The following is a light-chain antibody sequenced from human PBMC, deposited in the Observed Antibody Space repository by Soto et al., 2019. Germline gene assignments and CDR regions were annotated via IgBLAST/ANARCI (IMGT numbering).Light chain of an antibody. Sequence: EIVLTQSPGTLSLSPGERATLSCRSSQSVSSSYLAWYQQKPGQAPRLLINDVSSRATGIPDRFSGSGSGTDFTLTISRLEPEDFAVYYCQQYGSSPTFGQGTKVEIK. J-gene: IGKJ1*01. CDR1: QSVSSSY. V-gene: IGKV3-20*01. CDR3: QQYGSSPT. CDR2: DVS.